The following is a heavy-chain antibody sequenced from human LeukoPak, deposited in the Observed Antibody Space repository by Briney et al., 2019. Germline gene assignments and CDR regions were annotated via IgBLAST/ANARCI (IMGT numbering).Heavy chain of an antibody. D-gene: IGHD1-1*01. CDR3: ARYQQTGYESDY. V-gene: IGHV3-74*01. Sequence: GGSLRLSCAAPGFHFINYCMHWVRQSPGKGLICVARIGHDGSGAGYADSVKGRFTISRDNAKSTLYLQMNSLRAEDTAVYYCARYQQTGYESDYWGQGTLVTVSS. J-gene: IGHJ4*02. CDR1: GFHFINYC. CDR2: IGHDGSGA.